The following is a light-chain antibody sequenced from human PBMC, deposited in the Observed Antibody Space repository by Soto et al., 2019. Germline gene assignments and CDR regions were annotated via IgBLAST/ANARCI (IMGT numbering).Light chain of an antibody. J-gene: IGLJ1*01. CDR1: SSDVGGYNS. CDR2: DVS. CDR3: FSYRSRESHV. Sequence: QSALTQPRSVSGSPGQSVAISCTGSSSDVGGYNSVSWYQQHPGKAPKLMIYDVSKRPSGVPDRFFGSKSGNTASLTISGLQAEDEADYYCFSYRSRESHVFGTGTKVTVL. V-gene: IGLV2-11*01.